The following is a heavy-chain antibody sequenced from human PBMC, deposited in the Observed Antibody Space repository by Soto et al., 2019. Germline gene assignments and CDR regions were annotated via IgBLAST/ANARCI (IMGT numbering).Heavy chain of an antibody. CDR1: VFTFGSYC. Sequence: PXGSLRLSWAASVFTFGSYCLRWVRQAPGKGLEWVAVILYDGNNKYYADSVKGRFTISRDNSKNTLYLQMNSLRAEDTAVYYCAKDQKWSDQYGGNSPPDYWGQGTLVTVPS. CDR2: ILYDGNNK. D-gene: IGHD2-21*02. CDR3: AKDQKWSDQYGGNSPPDY. J-gene: IGHJ4*02. V-gene: IGHV3-30*18.